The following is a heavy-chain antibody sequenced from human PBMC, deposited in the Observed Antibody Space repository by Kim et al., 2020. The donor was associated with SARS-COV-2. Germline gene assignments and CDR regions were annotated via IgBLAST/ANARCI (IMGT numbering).Heavy chain of an antibody. CDR2: ILSDGSNK. Sequence: GGSLRLSCAASGFIFSNFGMHWVRQAPGKGLEWMAVILSDGSNKYYADSVKGRFTISRDNSKNTIYLQMNSLRVEDTAVYYCAKCEWGPDYWGQGTLVTASS. V-gene: IGHV3-30*18. J-gene: IGHJ4*02. CDR1: GFIFSNFG. CDR3: AKCEWGPDY. D-gene: IGHD3-16*01.